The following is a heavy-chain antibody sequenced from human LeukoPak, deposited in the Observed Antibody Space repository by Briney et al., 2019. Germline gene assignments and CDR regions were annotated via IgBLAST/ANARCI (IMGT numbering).Heavy chain of an antibody. CDR2: ISSSGSTI. CDR3: RGTYYYDRSGYYYGGFDY. Sequence: LSLTCAVYGGSFSGYYWSWFRQAPGKGLEWVSYISSSGSTIYYADSVKGRFTISRDNAKNSLYLQMNSLRAEDTAVYYCRGTYYYDRSGYYYGGFDYWGQGTLVTVSS. V-gene: IGHV3-11*04. D-gene: IGHD3-22*01. CDR1: GGSFSGYY. J-gene: IGHJ4*02.